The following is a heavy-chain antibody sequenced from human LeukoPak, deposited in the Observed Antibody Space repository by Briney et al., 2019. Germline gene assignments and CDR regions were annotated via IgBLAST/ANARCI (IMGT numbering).Heavy chain of an antibody. Sequence: ASVKVSCKASGYIFTNYNINWVRQAPGRGLEWMAWMIPDTGSTGYAQTFQGRVTITRDTSVSTAYLELNSLTYDDTAVYYCARAVGAYYGDYDLAFDFWGQGTMVTVSS. J-gene: IGHJ3*01. CDR1: GYIFTNYN. V-gene: IGHV1-8*03. CDR2: MIPDTGST. CDR3: ARAVGAYYGDYDLAFDF. D-gene: IGHD4-17*01.